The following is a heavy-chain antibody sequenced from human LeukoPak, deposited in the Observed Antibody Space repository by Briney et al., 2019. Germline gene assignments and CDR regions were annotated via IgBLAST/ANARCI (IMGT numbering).Heavy chain of an antibody. J-gene: IGHJ4*02. Sequence: SETLSLTCSVSGGSLSSYYWNWIRQPAGKGLEWIGHIYTSGSTNYNPALKSRVSMSLDTSKNQFSLKLSSVTAAGTAVYYCASSVDTAMVGVYWGQGTLVTVSS. CDR1: GGSLSSYY. V-gene: IGHV4-4*07. CDR3: ASSVDTAMVGVY. D-gene: IGHD5-18*01. CDR2: IYTSGST.